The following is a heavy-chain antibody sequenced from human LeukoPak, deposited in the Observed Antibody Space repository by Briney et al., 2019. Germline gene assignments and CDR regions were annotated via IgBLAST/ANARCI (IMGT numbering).Heavy chain of an antibody. CDR3: AKDRVVGAALLYYFDY. V-gene: IGHV3-23*01. J-gene: IGHJ4*02. D-gene: IGHD1-26*01. CDR1: GFTLSSYA. CDR2: ISGSGGST. Sequence: GGSLRLSCAASGFTLSSYAMSWVRQAPGKGLVWVSAISGSGGSTYYADSVKGRFTISRDNSKNTLYLQMNSLRAGDTAVYYCAKDRVVGAALLYYFDYWGQGTLVTVSS.